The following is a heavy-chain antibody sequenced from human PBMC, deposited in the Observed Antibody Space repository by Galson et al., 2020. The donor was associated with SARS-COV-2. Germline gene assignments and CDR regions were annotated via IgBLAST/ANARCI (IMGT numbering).Heavy chain of an antibody. J-gene: IGHJ4*02. CDR1: GDSINRSPYF. Sequence: ASETLSLTCNVSGDSINRSPYFWVWLRPPHGQGLEWIGSIDFSSNTYSDPSLTSRVTILVDTSNNQFSLKLSSVTAADTAVYYCGRVVDGYNSVDYWGQGTLVTVSS. V-gene: IGHV4-39*01. CDR2: IDFSSNT. CDR3: GRVVDGYNSVDY. D-gene: IGHD2-15*01.